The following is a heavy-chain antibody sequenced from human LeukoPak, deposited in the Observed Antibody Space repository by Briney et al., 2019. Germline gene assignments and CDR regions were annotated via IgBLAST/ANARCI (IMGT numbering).Heavy chain of an antibody. CDR3: ARSRAFNSGAFDP. CDR1: GATVSSASY. J-gene: IGHJ5*02. D-gene: IGHD1-26*01. Sequence: SETLSLTCTVSGATVSSASYWTWIRQPPGKGVEWIAHIYNGVNTNYNPSLKSRVTISVDTSKNQFSLRLNSVTAADTAVYYCARSRAFNSGAFDPWGQGSLVTVSS. V-gene: IGHV4-61*01. CDR2: IYNGVNT.